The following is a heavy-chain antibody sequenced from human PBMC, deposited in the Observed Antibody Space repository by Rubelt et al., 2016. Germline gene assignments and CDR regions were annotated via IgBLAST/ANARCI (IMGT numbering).Heavy chain of an antibody. CDR2: IRYDGSNK. J-gene: IGHJ4*02. CDR3: AKLTLAPDYYDSSGPRG. V-gene: IGHV3-30*02. Sequence: SYGMHWVRQAPGKGLEWVAFIRYDGSNKYYADSVKGRFTISRDNSKNTLYLQMNSQRAEDTAVYYCAKLTLAPDYYDSSGPRGWGQGTLVTVSS. D-gene: IGHD3-22*01. CDR1: SYG.